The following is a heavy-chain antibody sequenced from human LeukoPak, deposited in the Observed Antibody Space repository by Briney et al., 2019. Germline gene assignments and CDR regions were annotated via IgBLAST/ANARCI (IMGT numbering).Heavy chain of an antibody. J-gene: IGHJ6*03. CDR2: INHSGST. Sequence: TGGSLRLSCPGSGFTFSSAWMTWIRQPPGKGLEWIGEINHSGSTNYNPSLKSRVTISVDTSKNQFSLKLSSVTAADTAVYYCARGYDFWSGYSPNYYYYYMDVWGKGTTVTVSS. CDR3: ARGYDFWSGYSPNYYYYYMDV. CDR1: GFTFSSAW. V-gene: IGHV4-34*01. D-gene: IGHD3-3*01.